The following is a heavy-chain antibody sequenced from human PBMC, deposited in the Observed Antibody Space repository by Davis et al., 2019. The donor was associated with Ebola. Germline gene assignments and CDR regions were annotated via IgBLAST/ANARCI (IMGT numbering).Heavy chain of an antibody. D-gene: IGHD3-3*01. J-gene: IGHJ4*02. Sequence: SETLSLTCTVSGGSISSYYWSWIRQPPGKGLEWIGYIYYSGSTNYNPSLKSRVTISVDTSKNQFSLKLSSVTAADTAVYYCARHGPYYDFWSGYYSLPLDYWGQGTLVTVSS. CDR3: ARHGPYYDFWSGYYSLPLDY. CDR2: IYYSGST. CDR1: GGSISSYY. V-gene: IGHV4-59*08.